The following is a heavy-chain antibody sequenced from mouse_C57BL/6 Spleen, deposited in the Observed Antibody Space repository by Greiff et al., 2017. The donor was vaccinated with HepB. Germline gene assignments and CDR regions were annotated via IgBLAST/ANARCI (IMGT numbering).Heavy chain of an antibody. CDR3: ARGGDGYSHFDY. CDR1: GYTFTSYW. CDR2: IDPSDSYT. J-gene: IGHJ2*01. V-gene: IGHV1-50*01. Sequence: QVQLQQPGAELVKPGASVKLSCKASGYTFTSYWMQWVKQRPGQGLEWIGEIDPSDSYTNYNQKFKGKATLTVDTSSSTAYMQLSSLTSEDSAVYYCARGGDGYSHFDYWGQGTTLTVSS. D-gene: IGHD2-3*01.